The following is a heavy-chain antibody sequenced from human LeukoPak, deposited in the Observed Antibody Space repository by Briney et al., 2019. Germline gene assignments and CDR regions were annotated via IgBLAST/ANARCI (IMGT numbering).Heavy chain of an antibody. CDR1: GFTFSSYW. D-gene: IGHD3-22*01. J-gene: IGHJ3*02. CDR3: ARGLMNYYDSSGYFGAFDI. CDR2: IKQDGSEK. V-gene: IGHV3-7*01. Sequence: GGSLRLSCAASGFTFSSYWMSWVRQAPGKGREWVANIKQDGSEKYYVDSVKGRFTISRDNAKNSLYLQMNSLRAEDTAVYYCARGLMNYYDSSGYFGAFDIWGQGTMVTVSS.